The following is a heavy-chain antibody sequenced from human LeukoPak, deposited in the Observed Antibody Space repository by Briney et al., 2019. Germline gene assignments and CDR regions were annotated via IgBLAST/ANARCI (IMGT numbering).Heavy chain of an antibody. CDR2: IKSDGSST. J-gene: IGHJ4*02. D-gene: IGHD3-22*01. Sequence: GGSLRLSCAASGFTLSPYCRHWVRQGPGKGLVWVSRIKSDGSSTTYEDSVKGRFTISRDNANNTLYLLMNSLSAEDTAVYYCARRRYYDSSGNGFDYWGQGTLVTVSS. V-gene: IGHV3-74*01. CDR1: GFTLSPYC. CDR3: ARRRYYDSSGNGFDY.